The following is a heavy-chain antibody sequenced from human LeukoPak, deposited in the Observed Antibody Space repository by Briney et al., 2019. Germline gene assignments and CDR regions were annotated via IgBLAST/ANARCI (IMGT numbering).Heavy chain of an antibody. J-gene: IGHJ6*02. CDR1: GFTFDDYA. V-gene: IGHV3-9*01. CDR3: AKDGGDSDHYGLDV. Sequence: GGSLRLSCVASGFTFDDYAMHWVRQAPGKGLEWVSGISWHSVTTTYVDSVKGRFTISRDNAKNSLHLQMNSLRAEDTALYYCAKDGGDSDHYGLDVWGQGTTVTASS. D-gene: IGHD3-16*01. CDR2: ISWHSVTT.